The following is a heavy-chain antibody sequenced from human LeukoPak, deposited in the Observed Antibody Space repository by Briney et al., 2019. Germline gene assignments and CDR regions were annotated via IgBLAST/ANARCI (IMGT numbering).Heavy chain of an antibody. V-gene: IGHV4-39*01. J-gene: IGHJ3*02. CDR3: ARPALGAFDI. CDR1: GGSISSSRYY. CDR2: IYYSGST. D-gene: IGHD2-15*01. Sequence: SETLSLTCTVSGGSISSSRYYWGWIRQSPGKGLEWIGSIYYSGSTYYNPSLKSRVTISVDTSKNQFSLKVSSVTAAETAVYYCARPALGAFDIWGQGTMVTVSS.